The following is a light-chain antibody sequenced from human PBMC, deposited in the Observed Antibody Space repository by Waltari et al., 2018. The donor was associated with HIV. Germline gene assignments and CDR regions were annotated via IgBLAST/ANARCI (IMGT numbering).Light chain of an antibody. J-gene: IGLJ3*02. CDR2: GNN. V-gene: IGLV1-40*01. CDR3: QSYDSTLSGWV. CDR1: SSTIGAASD. Sequence: QSVLPQPPSMSGAPGQRVTISCPGASSTIGAASDVPCYRPLPGTAPQVLIYGNNKRPSGVPDRCSGSKSGTSASLAITGLQPEDESDYHCQSYDSTLSGWVFGGGTKLTVL.